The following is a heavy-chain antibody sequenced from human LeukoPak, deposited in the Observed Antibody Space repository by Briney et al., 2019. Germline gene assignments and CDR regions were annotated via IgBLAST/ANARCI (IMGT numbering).Heavy chain of an antibody. V-gene: IGHV3-7*03. J-gene: IGHJ4*02. D-gene: IGHD3-16*02. CDR3: ATDCRYTRCLGY. CDR2: IKQDGSEK. CDR1: GLTFSTYG. Sequence: QPGGSLRLSCAASGLTFSTYGMNWVRQAPGKGLEWVANIKQDGSEKYYVDSVKGRFTVSRDNPKNSLYLEMNNLRAEDTAIYHCATDCRYTRCLGYWGQGTLVTVSS.